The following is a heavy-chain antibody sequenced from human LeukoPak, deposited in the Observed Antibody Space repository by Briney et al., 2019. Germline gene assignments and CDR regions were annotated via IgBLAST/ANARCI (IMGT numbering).Heavy chain of an antibody. V-gene: IGHV1-18*01. D-gene: IGHD3-10*01. CDR2: ISAYNGNT. Sequence: ASVKVSCKASGGTFSSYAISWVRQAPGQGLEWMGWISAYNGNTNYAQKLQGRVTMTTDTSTSTAYMELRSLRSDDTAVYYCARDPFPILLWFGESHIAGSANYYYYYMDVWGKGTTVTISS. J-gene: IGHJ6*03. CDR1: GGTFSSYA. CDR3: ARDPFPILLWFGESHIAGSANYYYYYMDV.